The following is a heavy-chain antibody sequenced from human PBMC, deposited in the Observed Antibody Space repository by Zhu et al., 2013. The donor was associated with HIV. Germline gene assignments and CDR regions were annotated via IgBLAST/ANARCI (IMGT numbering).Heavy chain of an antibody. CDR2: IIPIFGTA. CDR1: GGTFSSYA. J-gene: IGHJ6*02. V-gene: IGHV1-69*06. CDR3: ARDFLSNQWYYYYGMDV. D-gene: IGHD4-4*01. Sequence: QVQLVQSGAEVKKPGSSVKVSCKASGGTFSSYAISWVRQAPGQGLEWMGGIIPIFGTANYAQKFQGRVTITADKSTSTAYMELRSLRSDDTAVYYCARDFLSNQWYYYYGMDVWGQGTTVTVSS.